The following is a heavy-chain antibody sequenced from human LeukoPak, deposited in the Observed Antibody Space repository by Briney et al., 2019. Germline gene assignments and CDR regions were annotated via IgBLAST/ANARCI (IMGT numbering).Heavy chain of an antibody. D-gene: IGHD6-13*01. J-gene: IGHJ4*02. Sequence: GASVKVSCKASGYTFTDYYLHWVRQAPGQGLEWMGWISPKSGGPNYAQKVQGRLTMTRDTSISTAYMELSRLRSDDTAVYYCAREIAGAGDYWGQGTLVTVSS. CDR3: AREIAGAGDY. V-gene: IGHV1-2*02. CDR1: GYTFTDYY. CDR2: ISPKSGGP.